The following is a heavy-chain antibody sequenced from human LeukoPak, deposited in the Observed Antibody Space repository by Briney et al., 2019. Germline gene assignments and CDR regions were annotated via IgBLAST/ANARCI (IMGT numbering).Heavy chain of an antibody. Sequence: GGSLRLSCAASGFTFSSYAMHWVRQAPGKGLEWVAVISYDGSNKYYADSVKGRFTISRDNSKNTLYLQMNSLRAEDTAVYYCARDLFAQGYPVFGYWGQGTLVTVSS. CDR3: ARDLFAQGYPVFGY. CDR2: ISYDGSNK. D-gene: IGHD6-13*01. J-gene: IGHJ4*02. CDR1: GFTFSSYA. V-gene: IGHV3-30*01.